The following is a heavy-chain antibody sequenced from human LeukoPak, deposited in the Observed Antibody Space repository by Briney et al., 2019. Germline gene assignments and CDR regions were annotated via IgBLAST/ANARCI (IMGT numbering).Heavy chain of an antibody. Sequence: SETLSLTCTVSGGSISSYYWSWIRQPPGKGLEWIGYIYYSGSTNYNPSLKSRVTLSVDTSQTQFSLKLSSVTAADTAVYYCARARLDYYDSSATRDDWFDPWGQGTLVTVSS. V-gene: IGHV4-59*01. CDR1: GGSISSYY. CDR2: IYYSGST. CDR3: ARARLDYYDSSATRDDWFDP. D-gene: IGHD3-22*01. J-gene: IGHJ5*02.